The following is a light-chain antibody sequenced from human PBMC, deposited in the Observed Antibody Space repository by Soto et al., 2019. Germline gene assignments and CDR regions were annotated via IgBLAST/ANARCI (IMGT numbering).Light chain of an antibody. CDR1: SSNIGGNT. CDR2: GND. V-gene: IGLV1-44*01. Sequence: QSVLTQPPSASGTPGQRVTISCSGSSSNIGGNTVNWYQQLPGTAPKLLIYGNDQRPSGDPDRFSGSKSGTSASLAISGLQSEDEADYYCAAWDDSLNAFVFGTGTKVTVL. CDR3: AAWDDSLNAFV. J-gene: IGLJ1*01.